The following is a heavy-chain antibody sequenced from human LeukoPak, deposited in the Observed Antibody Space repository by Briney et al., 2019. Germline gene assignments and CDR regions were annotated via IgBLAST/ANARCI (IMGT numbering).Heavy chain of an antibody. D-gene: IGHD3-10*01. Sequence: PSETLSLTCAVYGGSFSGYYWSWIRQPPGKGLEWIGEVNHSGSTNYNPSLKSRVTISVDTSKNQFSLKLSSVTAADTAVYYCARTITMVRGVGWFDPWGQGTLVTVSS. J-gene: IGHJ5*02. CDR2: VNHSGST. V-gene: IGHV4-34*01. CDR1: GGSFSGYY. CDR3: ARTITMVRGVGWFDP.